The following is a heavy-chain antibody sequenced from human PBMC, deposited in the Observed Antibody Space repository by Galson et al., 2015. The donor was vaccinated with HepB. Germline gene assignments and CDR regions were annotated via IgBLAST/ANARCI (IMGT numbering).Heavy chain of an antibody. CDR3: ETYYYDSSGYERGGDFDY. D-gene: IGHD3-22*01. CDR1: GFTFSSYW. CDR2: INSDGSST. Sequence: SLRLSCAASGFTFSSYWMHWVRQAPGKGLVWVSRINSDGSSTSYADSVKGRFTISRDNAKNTLYLQMNSLRAEDTAVYYCETYYYDSSGYERGGDFDYWGQGTLVTVSS. V-gene: IGHV3-74*01. J-gene: IGHJ4*02.